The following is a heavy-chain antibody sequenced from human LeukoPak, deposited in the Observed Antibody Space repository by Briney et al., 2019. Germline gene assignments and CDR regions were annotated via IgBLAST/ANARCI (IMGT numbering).Heavy chain of an antibody. CDR2: IKEDGSEI. Sequence: GGSLRLSCAASGFTFSSHWMSWVRQAPGKGLEWVVNIKEDGSEIYYVDSVKGRFTISRDNAKNSLYLQMNSLRAEDTAVYYCARVGDFWNGYTNHDAFDVWGQGTMVTVSS. CDR3: ARVGDFWNGYTNHDAFDV. V-gene: IGHV3-7*01. D-gene: IGHD3-3*01. J-gene: IGHJ3*01. CDR1: GFTFSSHW.